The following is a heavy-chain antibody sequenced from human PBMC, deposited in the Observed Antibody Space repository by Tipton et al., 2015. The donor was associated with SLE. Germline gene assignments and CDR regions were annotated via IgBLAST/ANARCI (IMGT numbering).Heavy chain of an antibody. V-gene: IGHV1-18*01. J-gene: IGHJ3*02. Sequence: QSGAEVKKPGASVKVSCKASGYIFSNYDIIWVRQAPGQGLEWMGWISVYSGNTKFAQKLQGRVTMTTDTSTSTAYVELRSLRSDDTAVYYCARQLALDAFDIWGQGTMLTVSS. CDR1: GYIFSNYD. CDR2: ISVYSGNT. CDR3: ARQLALDAFDI. D-gene: IGHD1-1*01.